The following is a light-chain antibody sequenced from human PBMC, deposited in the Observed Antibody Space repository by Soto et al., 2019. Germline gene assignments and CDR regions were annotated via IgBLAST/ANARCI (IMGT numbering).Light chain of an antibody. CDR2: EVT. CDR1: SSDVGGYNY. J-gene: IGLJ2*01. V-gene: IGLV2-8*01. CDR3: SSYAGNNVVI. Sequence: QSALTQPPSASGSPRQSVTISCTGTSSDVGGYNYVSWYQQQPGKVPKLLIYEVTRRPSGVPDRFSGSKSGNTASLTVSALQAEDEAHYYCSSYAGNNVVIFGGGTKVTVL.